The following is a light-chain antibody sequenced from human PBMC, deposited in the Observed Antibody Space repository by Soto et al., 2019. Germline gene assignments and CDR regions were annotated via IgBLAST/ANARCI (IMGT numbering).Light chain of an antibody. Sequence: EIVLTQSPGTLSLSPGERATLSCMASQFVSSSYLAWYQQKPGQAPRLLIHDASSRATGIPDRFSGSGSGTDFTLTITGLEPEDFAVYYCQQYGTSPRVTFGGGTKVEIK. CDR2: DAS. CDR3: QQYGTSPRVT. J-gene: IGKJ4*01. V-gene: IGKV3-20*01. CDR1: QFVSSSY.